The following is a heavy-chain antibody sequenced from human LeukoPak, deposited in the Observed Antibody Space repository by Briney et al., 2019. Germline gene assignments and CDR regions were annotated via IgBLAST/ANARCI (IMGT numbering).Heavy chain of an antibody. CDR3: EREDTMVRGVIISNWFDP. CDR1: GGSISSYY. Sequence: SETLSLTCTVSGGSISSYYWSWIRQPPGKGLEGSGYIYYSGSTNYNPSLKSRVTISVDTSKNQFSMKLSSVTAADPAVYYCEREDTMVRGVIISNWFDPWGQGTLVTVSS. J-gene: IGHJ5*02. D-gene: IGHD3-10*01. V-gene: IGHV4-59*01. CDR2: IYYSGST.